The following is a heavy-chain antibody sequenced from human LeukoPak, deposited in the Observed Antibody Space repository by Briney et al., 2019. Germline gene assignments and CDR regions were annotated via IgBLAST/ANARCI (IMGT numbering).Heavy chain of an antibody. CDR2: LNPNSGGT. CDR3: ARVGAAYQHSNY. CDR1: GYTFTAFF. V-gene: IGHV1-2*02. J-gene: IGHJ4*02. D-gene: IGHD1-26*01. Sequence: GASVKVSCKTSGYTFTAFFIHWVRQAPGQGLEWMGWLNPNSGGTNYAQKFQGRVTMTRDTSISTAYMELSRLRSDDTAVYFCARVGAAYQHSNYWGQGTLVTVSS.